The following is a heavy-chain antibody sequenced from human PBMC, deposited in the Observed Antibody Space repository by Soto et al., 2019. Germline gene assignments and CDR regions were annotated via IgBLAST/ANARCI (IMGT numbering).Heavy chain of an antibody. CDR3: ARASYYYDSSGYSFYY. CDR2: INHSGST. V-gene: IGHV4-34*01. CDR1: GGSFSGYY. J-gene: IGHJ4*02. Sequence: SETLSLTCAVYGGSFSGYYWSWIRQPRGNGLEWIGEINHSGSTNYNPSLKSRVTISVDTSKNQFSLKLSSVTAADTAVYYFARASYYYDSSGYSFYYWGQGTLVTVSS. D-gene: IGHD3-22*01.